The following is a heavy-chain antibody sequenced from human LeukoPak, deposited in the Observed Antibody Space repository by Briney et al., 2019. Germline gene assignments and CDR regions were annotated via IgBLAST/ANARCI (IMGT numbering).Heavy chain of an antibody. V-gene: IGHV5-51*01. CDR3: ARGLSGSYYDGFDI. CDR2: IYPGDSDT. D-gene: IGHD1-26*01. CDR1: GYSFTSYW. J-gene: IGHJ3*02. Sequence: GESPKISCKGSGYSFTSYWIGWVRQMPGKGLEWMGIIYPGDSDTRSSPSFQAVVTISADKSINTAYLQWSSLKAPGTAMYYCARGLSGSYYDGFDIWGQGTMVTVSS.